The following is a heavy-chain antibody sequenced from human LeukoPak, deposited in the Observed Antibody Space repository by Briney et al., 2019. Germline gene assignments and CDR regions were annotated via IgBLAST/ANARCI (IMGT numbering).Heavy chain of an antibody. CDR1: GYTFTDSY. CDR2: NNPNSGDS. V-gene: IGHV1-2*06. Sequence: ASVKVSCKTSGYTFTDSYIHWVRQAPGQGLEWMGRNNPNSGDSNYSQKFQGRVTMTRDTSISTAYMELSRLRSDDTAVYYRARDVKSWFGEPRTDYWGQGTLVTVSS. CDR3: ARDVKSWFGEPRTDY. J-gene: IGHJ4*02. D-gene: IGHD3-10*01.